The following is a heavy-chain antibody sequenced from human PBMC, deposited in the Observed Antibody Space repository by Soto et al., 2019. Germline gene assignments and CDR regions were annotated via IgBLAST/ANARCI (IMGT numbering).Heavy chain of an antibody. CDR3: AGSIRHFDWLDEY. J-gene: IGHJ4*02. CDR1: GFTFSSYN. Sequence: EVQLVESGGGLVQPGGSLRLSCAASGFTFSSYNMNWVRQAPGKGLEWVSYISPSSSTIYYADSVKGRFTISRDNAKNSLYLQRDSLRAEDTAVYYCAGSIRHFDWLDEYWGQGTLVTVSS. CDR2: ISPSSSTI. D-gene: IGHD3-9*01. V-gene: IGHV3-48*01.